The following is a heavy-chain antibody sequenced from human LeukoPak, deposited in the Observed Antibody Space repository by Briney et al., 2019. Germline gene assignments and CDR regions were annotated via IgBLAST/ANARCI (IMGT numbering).Heavy chain of an antibody. CDR3: ARTDYYGSGSYDYYGMDV. CDR2: IIPIFGIA. D-gene: IGHD3-10*01. CDR1: GGTFSSYA. Sequence: SVKVSCKASGGTFSSYAISWVRQAPGQGLEWMGRIIPIFGIANYTQEFRGRVTITADKSTSTAYMELSSLRSEDTAVYYCARTDYYGSGSYDYYGMDVWGQGTTVTVSS. V-gene: IGHV1-69*04. J-gene: IGHJ6*02.